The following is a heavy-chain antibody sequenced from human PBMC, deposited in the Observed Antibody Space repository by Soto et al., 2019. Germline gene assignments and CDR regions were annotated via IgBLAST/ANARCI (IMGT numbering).Heavy chain of an antibody. CDR2: TYYRSKWYN. CDR1: GDSVSSNSAA. V-gene: IGHV6-1*01. J-gene: IGHJ4*02. D-gene: IGHD3-16*01. Sequence: TLSLTCAISGDSVSSNSAAWNLIRQSPSRGFGWLGRTYYRSKWYNEYAVSVKGRITINPDTSKNHFSLQLNSVTPEDTAVYYCARTGGATDSWGQGTLVTVSS. CDR3: ARTGGATDS.